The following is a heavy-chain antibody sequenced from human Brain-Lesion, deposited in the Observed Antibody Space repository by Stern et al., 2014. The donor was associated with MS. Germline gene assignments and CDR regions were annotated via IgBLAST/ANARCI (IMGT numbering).Heavy chain of an antibody. J-gene: IGHJ6*02. CDR2: INPNTGGT. V-gene: IGHV1-2*02. D-gene: IGHD3-3*01. CDR3: ARDQRGITIFGVVTDYYYLGMDV. Sequence: VQLVQSGAEAKKPGASVKVSCKTSGYIFTGYYIHWVRPAPGQGLEWMAWINPNTGGTKYAQKFQGRDNMSRETSISTAYVELSSLTSDDTAVYYCARDQRGITIFGVVTDYYYLGMDVWGQGTTVTVSS. CDR1: GYIFTGYY.